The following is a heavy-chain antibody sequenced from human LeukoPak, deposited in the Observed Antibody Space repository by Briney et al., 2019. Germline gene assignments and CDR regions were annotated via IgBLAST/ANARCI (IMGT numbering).Heavy chain of an antibody. CDR3: ARHITKLKRFDP. D-gene: IGHD3-10*01. CDR1: GVSISSDDYF. J-gene: IGHJ5*02. CDR2: VSYSGTV. Sequence: SETLSLTCTVSGVSISSDDYFWGWIRQSPGKGLEWIASVSYSGTVYYNPSLESRVTISVDTSKNQFSLKLSSVTAADTAVYYCARHITKLKRFDPWGQGTLVTVSS. V-gene: IGHV4-39*01.